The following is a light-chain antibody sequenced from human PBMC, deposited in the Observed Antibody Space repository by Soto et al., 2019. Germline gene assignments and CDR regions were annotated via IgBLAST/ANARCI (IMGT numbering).Light chain of an antibody. CDR3: HQYGYGADT. CDR2: GAS. CDR1: QSVRSNF. J-gene: IGKJ2*01. Sequence: EIVLTQSPATLSLSPGERATLSCRASQSVRSNFLAWYQQQPGQAPRLLIFGASTRATGIPDRFSGSGSGTDFTLTISRLEPEDSAVYICHQYGYGADTFGQGTKLEIK. V-gene: IGKV3-20*01.